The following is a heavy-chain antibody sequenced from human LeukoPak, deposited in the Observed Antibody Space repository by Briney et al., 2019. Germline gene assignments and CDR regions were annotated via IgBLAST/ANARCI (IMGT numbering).Heavy chain of an antibody. V-gene: IGHV4-59*12. CDR3: ARDAPLDYYDSSGYWGPLYYFDY. D-gene: IGHD3-22*01. J-gene: IGHJ4*02. CDR1: GGSISSYY. CDR2: IYYSGST. Sequence: SETLSLTCTVSGGSISSYYWSWIRQPPGKGLEWIGYIYYSGSTNYNPSLKSRVTISVDKSKNQFSLKLSSVTAADTAVYYCARDAPLDYYDSSGYWGPLYYFDYWGQGTLVTVSS.